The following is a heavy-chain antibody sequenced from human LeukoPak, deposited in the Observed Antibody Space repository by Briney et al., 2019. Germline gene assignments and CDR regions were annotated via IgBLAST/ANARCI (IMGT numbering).Heavy chain of an antibody. CDR3: ARRAGIAGYFQH. CDR2: IYYSGNT. J-gene: IGHJ1*01. Sequence: PSETLSLTCTVSGGSISSYYWTWIRQPPGKGLEWIGYIYYSGNTYYNPALQSRVTISIDTSKTQFSLKLNSVTAADTAVYYCARRAGIAGYFQHWGQGTLVTVSS. CDR1: GGSISSYY. V-gene: IGHV4-59*08.